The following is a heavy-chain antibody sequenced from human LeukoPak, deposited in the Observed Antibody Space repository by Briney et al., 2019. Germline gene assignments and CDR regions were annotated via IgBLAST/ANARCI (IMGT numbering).Heavy chain of an antibody. J-gene: IGHJ4*02. CDR2: ISYDGSNK. CDR3: ARDFASSGWSGWLDY. D-gene: IGHD6-19*01. CDR1: GFTFSSYA. V-gene: IGHV3-30-3*01. Sequence: GGSLRLSCAASGFTFSSYAMPWVRQAPGKGLEWVAVISYDGSNKYYADSVKGRFTISRDNSKNTLYLQMNSLRAEDTAVYYRARDFASSGWSGWLDYWGQGTLVTVSS.